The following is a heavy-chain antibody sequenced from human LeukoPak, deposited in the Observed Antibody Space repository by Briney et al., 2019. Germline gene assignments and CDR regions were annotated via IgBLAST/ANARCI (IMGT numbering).Heavy chain of an antibody. CDR2: VSSSGSTI. V-gene: IGHV3-48*03. CDR3: ARGPREWLISRYYFDY. D-gene: IGHD6-19*01. Sequence: GGSLRLSCAASGFTFSSYEMNWVRQAPGKGLEWVSYVSSSGSTIYYADSVKGRFTISRDNAKNSLYLQMNSLRAEDTAVYYCARGPREWLISRYYFDYWGQGTLVTVSS. J-gene: IGHJ4*02. CDR1: GFTFSSYE.